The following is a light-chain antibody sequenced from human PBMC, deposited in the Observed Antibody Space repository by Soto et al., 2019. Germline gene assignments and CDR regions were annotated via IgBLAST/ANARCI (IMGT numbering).Light chain of an antibody. CDR2: EVT. CDR3: SSYSGNNKLV. J-gene: IGLJ2*01. Sequence: QSALPQPPSASGSPGQSVPISCTGTSNDLGDYKYVSWHQQHPDKAPTLIIYEVTTRPSGVTDRFSGSKSGNTASLTVSWLQAEDEADYYCSSYSGNNKLVFGGGTKLTVL. V-gene: IGLV2-8*01. CDR1: SNDLGDYKY.